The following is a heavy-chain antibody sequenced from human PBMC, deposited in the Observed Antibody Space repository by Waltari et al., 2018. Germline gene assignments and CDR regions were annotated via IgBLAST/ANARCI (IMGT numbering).Heavy chain of an antibody. CDR1: GFAFRRYW. J-gene: IGHJ4*02. V-gene: IGHV3-74*01. D-gene: IGHD3-3*01. CDR3: ARVKFLEWLPQPAVLDY. Sequence: EVQLVEYGGGLVQPGGSLRLSCAASGFAFRRYWMHLVRQAPGQGLVWVARINSGGTGTIYADSVKGRFTISRDNAKNTLHLQMNSLRVEDTAVYYCARVKFLEWLPQPAVLDYWGQGSLVTVSS. CDR2: INSGGTGT.